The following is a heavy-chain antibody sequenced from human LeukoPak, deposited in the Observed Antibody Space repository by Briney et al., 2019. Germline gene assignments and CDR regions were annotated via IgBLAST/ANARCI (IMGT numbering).Heavy chain of an antibody. Sequence: PGGSLRLSCAASGFTFSTYAVNWVRQAPGKGLEWVSTISGTGGSTYYADSVKGRFTISRDNSKNTLYLQMSSLRAEDTAVYYCARAFLDYYDSSAYWGQGTLVTVSS. CDR2: ISGTGGST. J-gene: IGHJ4*02. CDR3: ARAFLDYYDSSAY. CDR1: GFTFSTYA. V-gene: IGHV3-23*01. D-gene: IGHD3-22*01.